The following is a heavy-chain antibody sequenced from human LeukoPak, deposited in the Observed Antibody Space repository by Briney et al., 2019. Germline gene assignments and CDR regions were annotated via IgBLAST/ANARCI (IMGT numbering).Heavy chain of an antibody. D-gene: IGHD3-22*01. CDR2: IYHSGST. Sequence: SETLSLTCTVSGYSISSGYYWGWIRQPPGKGLEWIGSIYHSGSTYYNPSLKSRVTISVDTSKNQFSLKLSSVTAADTAVYYCARAFDSSGYYYGWGQGTLVTVSS. CDR1: GYSISSGYY. J-gene: IGHJ4*02. CDR3: ARAFDSSGYYYG. V-gene: IGHV4-38-2*02.